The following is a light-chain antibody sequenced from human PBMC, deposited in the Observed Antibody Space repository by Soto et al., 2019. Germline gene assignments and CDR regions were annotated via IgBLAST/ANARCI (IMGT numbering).Light chain of an antibody. CDR2: GAS. J-gene: IGKJ5*01. CDR1: QSVSGN. Sequence: EMVMTQSPATLSVSPGERATLSCRASQSVSGNLAWYQQKPVQAPRLLIYGASTMATGIPARFSGSGSVTEFTLTISSLQAENFAVYYCEQYNNWLITFGQGTRLEIK. V-gene: IGKV3-15*01. CDR3: EQYNNWLIT.